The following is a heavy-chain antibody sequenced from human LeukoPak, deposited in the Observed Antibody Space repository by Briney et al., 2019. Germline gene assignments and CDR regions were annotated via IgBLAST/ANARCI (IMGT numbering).Heavy chain of an antibody. Sequence: SQTLSLTCTVSGGSTSSSSYCGGWIRQPPGKGLEWIGSICYSGSTFYNPSLKSRVTISVDTSRNQFSLRLSSVTAADTAVYYCARGRWGSGVGYYFDYWGQGTLVTVSS. J-gene: IGHJ4*02. V-gene: IGHV4-39*07. CDR1: GGSTSSSSYC. CDR3: ARGRWGSGVGYYFDY. D-gene: IGHD3-16*01. CDR2: ICYSGST.